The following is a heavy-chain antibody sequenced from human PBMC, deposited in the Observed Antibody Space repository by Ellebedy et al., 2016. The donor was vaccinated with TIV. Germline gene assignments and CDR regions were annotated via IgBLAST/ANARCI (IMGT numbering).Heavy chain of an antibody. J-gene: IGHJ3*01. V-gene: IGHV3-23*01. Sequence: GESLKISCAASGLTFSSHAMSWVRQAPGTGLEWVSSITESGGNTYYADSVKGRFTISRDNSKATLFLKMNSLRAEDTAIYFCARDPVGVGPAFDVWGQGTMVTVSS. D-gene: IGHD4-23*01. CDR1: GLTFSSHA. CDR2: ITESGGNT. CDR3: ARDPVGVGPAFDV.